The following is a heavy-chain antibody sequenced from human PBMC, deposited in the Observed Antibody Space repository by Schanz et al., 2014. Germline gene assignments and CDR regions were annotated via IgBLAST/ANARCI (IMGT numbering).Heavy chain of an antibody. CDR1: GFTVSINY. CDR3: AREKRRTEVVLDH. V-gene: IGHV3-66*01. J-gene: IGHJ4*02. CDR2: IYSGGST. Sequence: EVQLVESGGGLVQPGGSLRLSCAASGFTVSINYMSWVRQAPGKGLEWVSVIYSGGSTYYADSVKGRFTISRDNSKNTLYLQMNSLRAEDTAVYYCAREKRRTEVVLDHWGQGTLVTVSS.